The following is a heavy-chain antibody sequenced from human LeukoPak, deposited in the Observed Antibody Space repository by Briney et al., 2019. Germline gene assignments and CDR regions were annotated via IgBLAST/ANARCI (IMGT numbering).Heavy chain of an antibody. CDR1: GFTFSSYS. CDR3: ARQVSTVTTGY. Sequence: GGSLRLSCAASGFTFSSYSMNWVRQAPGKGLEWVSSISSGSSYIYYADSMKGRFTISRDNAKNSPYLQMNSLRAEDTAVYYCARQVSTVTTGYWGQGTLVTVSS. J-gene: IGHJ4*02. V-gene: IGHV3-21*01. CDR2: ISSGSSYI. D-gene: IGHD4-17*01.